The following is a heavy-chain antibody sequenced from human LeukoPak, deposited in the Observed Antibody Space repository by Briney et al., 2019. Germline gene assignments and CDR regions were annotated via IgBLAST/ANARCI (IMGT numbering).Heavy chain of an antibody. CDR3: ARGRCGSWPPYCSGGSHRTKDNWFDP. D-gene: IGHD2-15*01. CDR1: GGSFSGYY. J-gene: IGHJ5*02. CDR2: INHSGST. V-gene: IGHV4-34*01. Sequence: PSETLSLTCAVYGGSFSGYYWSWIRQPPGKGLEWIGEINHSGSTNYNPSLRSRVTISVDTSKNQFSLKLSSVTAADTAVYYCARGRCGSWPPYCSGGSHRTKDNWFDPWGQGTLVTVSS.